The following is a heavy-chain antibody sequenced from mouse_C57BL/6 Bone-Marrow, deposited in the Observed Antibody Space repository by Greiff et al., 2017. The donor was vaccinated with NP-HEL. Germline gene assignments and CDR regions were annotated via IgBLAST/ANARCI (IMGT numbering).Heavy chain of an antibody. CDR1: GYTFTSYW. J-gene: IGHJ4*01. CDR2: IDPNSGGT. V-gene: IGHV1-72*01. D-gene: IGHD1-1*01. Sequence: QVQLQQPGAELVKPGASVKLSCKASGYTFTSYWMHWVKQRPGRGLEWIGRIDPNSGGTKYNEKFKSKATLTVDKPSSTAYMQLSSLTSEDSAVYYCASSTTPRYYYAMDYWGQGTSVTVSS. CDR3: ASSTTPRYYYAMDY.